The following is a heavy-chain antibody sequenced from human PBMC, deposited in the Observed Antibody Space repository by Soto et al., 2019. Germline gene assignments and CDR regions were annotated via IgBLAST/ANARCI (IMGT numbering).Heavy chain of an antibody. Sequence: PGESLKISCKGSGYDFATYWIGWVRQMPGKGLEWMGIIYPGDSDTKYSPSFQGQVTISVDKSISTAYLQWSSLKASDTAMYYCVRERYNSGPTDIDMDVWGQGTTVTVSS. CDR3: VRERYNSGPTDIDMDV. CDR2: IYPGDSDT. V-gene: IGHV5-51*01. D-gene: IGHD6-19*01. J-gene: IGHJ6*02. CDR1: GYDFATYW.